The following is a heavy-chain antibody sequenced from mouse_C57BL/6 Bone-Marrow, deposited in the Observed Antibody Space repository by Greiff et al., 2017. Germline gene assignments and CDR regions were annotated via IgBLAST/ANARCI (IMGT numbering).Heavy chain of an antibody. Sequence: VHLVESGAELVRPGTSVKVSCKASGYAFTNYLIEWVKQRPGQGLEWIGVINPGSGGTNYNEKFKGKATLTADKSSSTAYVQLSRLTSEDSAVYFCAKVTGTPYWGQGTLVTVSA. J-gene: IGHJ3*01. CDR2: INPGSGGT. V-gene: IGHV1-54*01. CDR3: AKVTGTPY. CDR1: GYAFTNYL. D-gene: IGHD4-1*01.